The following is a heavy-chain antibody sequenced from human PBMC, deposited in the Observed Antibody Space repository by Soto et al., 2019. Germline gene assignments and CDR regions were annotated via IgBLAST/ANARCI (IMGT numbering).Heavy chain of an antibody. Sequence: GESLKIYCNGSGDSFSSYWISWVRQTPGKGLEWMGIIYPGDSDTRYSPSFQGQVTMSADKSISTAYLQWSSLKASDTGMYYCARRPADTAPWGQGTLVTVSS. CDR2: IYPGDSDT. CDR3: ARRPADTAP. D-gene: IGHD5-18*01. V-gene: IGHV5-51*01. CDR1: GDSFSSYW. J-gene: IGHJ5*02.